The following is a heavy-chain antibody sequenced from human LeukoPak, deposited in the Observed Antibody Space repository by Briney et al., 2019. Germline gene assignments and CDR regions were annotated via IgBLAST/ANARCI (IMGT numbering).Heavy chain of an antibody. Sequence: PSETLSLTCAVSGGSISTDSYYWGWIRQPPGKGLEWIGNIWRSGSTYYNPSLKTRVTVSLDKSKNQFSLNLSSVTAADTAVYYCARVDDYWGQGTLVTVSS. J-gene: IGHJ4*02. D-gene: IGHD3/OR15-3a*01. CDR3: ARVDDY. CDR2: IWRSGST. V-gene: IGHV4-39*01. CDR1: GGSISTDSYY.